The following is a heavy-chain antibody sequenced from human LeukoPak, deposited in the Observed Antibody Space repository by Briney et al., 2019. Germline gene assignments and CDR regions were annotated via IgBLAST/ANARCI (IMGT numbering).Heavy chain of an antibody. D-gene: IGHD5-12*01. V-gene: IGHV3-23*01. Sequence: GGSLRLSCAASGFTFSSYGMSWVRQAPGKGLEWVSAISGSGGSTYYADSVKGRFTISRDNSKNTLYLQMNSLRAEDTAVYYCVKRGHSGYDSPYYYYYYMDVWGKGTTVTISS. CDR1: GFTFSSYG. J-gene: IGHJ6*03. CDR3: VKRGHSGYDSPYYYYYYMDV. CDR2: ISGSGGST.